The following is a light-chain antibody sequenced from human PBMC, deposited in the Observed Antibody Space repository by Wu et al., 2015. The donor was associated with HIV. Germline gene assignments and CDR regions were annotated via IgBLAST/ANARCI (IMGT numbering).Light chain of an antibody. CDR1: QSVRSSY. CDR2: GAS. J-gene: IGKJ4*01. CDR3: QQYANSPLT. Sequence: EIVLTQSPGTLSLSPGDRATLSCRASQSVRSSYLAWYQQKPGQAPRLLIYGASIRATGIPDRFTGSGSGTDFALTISRLEPEDFAVYYCQQYANSPLTFGGGTKVEIK. V-gene: IGKV3-20*01.